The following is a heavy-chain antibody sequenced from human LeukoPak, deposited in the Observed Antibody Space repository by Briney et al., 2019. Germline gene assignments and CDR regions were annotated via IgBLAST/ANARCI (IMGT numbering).Heavy chain of an antibody. D-gene: IGHD3-22*01. V-gene: IGHV3-66*01. CDR3: ARERDSSGYYYDY. Sequence: GGSLRLSCAASGFTVSSNYMSWVRQAPGKGLEWVSVIYSGGSTYYADSVKGRFTISRDNSKNTLYLQMNSLRAEDTAVYYCARERDSSGYYYDYWGRGTLVTVSS. CDR1: GFTVSSNY. J-gene: IGHJ4*02. CDR2: IYSGGST.